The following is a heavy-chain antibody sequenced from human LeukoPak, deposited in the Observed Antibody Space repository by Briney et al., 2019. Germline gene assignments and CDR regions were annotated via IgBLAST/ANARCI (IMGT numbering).Heavy chain of an antibody. Sequence: GASVKVSCKASGYTFTSYDINWVRQATGQGLEWMGWMNPNSGNTGYAQKLQGRVTMTTDTSTSTVYMELRSLRSDDTAVYYCARLVPQKWELPGKWFDPWGQGTLVTVSS. J-gene: IGHJ5*02. V-gene: IGHV1-8*01. D-gene: IGHD1-26*01. CDR2: MNPNSGNT. CDR1: GYTFTSYD. CDR3: ARLVPQKWELPGKWFDP.